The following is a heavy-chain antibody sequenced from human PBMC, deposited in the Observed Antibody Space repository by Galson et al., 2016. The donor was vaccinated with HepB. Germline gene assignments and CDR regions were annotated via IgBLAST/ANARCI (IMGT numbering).Heavy chain of an antibody. Sequence: ETLSLTCAVYGGSFSGYYWFWIRQPPGKGLEWIGDSNDRGITHYNPSLKSRVTISVDTSKNQFSLKLSPVTAADPAVYYCARHIKGGGPRSAFDIWGQGTMVTVSS. J-gene: IGHJ3*02. CDR2: SNDRGIT. CDR3: ARHIKGGGPRSAFDI. V-gene: IGHV4-34*01. D-gene: IGHD2-21*01. CDR1: GGSFSGYY.